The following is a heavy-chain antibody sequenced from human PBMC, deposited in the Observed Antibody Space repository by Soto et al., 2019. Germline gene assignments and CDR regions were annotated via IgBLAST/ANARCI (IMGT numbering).Heavy chain of an antibody. V-gene: IGHV4-34*01. CDR3: ARGDYDFWSGYYPPLDY. CDR1: GGSFSGYY. J-gene: IGHJ4*02. CDR2: INHSGST. Sequence: SETLSLTCAVYGGSFSGYYWSWIRQPPGKGLEWIGEINHSGSTNYNPSLKSRVTISVDTSKNQFSLKLSSVTAADTAVYYCARGDYDFWSGYYPPLDYWGQGTLVTVSS. D-gene: IGHD3-3*01.